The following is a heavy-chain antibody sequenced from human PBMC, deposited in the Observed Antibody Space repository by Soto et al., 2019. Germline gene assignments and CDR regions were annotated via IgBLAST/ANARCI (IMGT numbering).Heavy chain of an antibody. CDR2: IHYSGST. V-gene: IGHV4-39*01. J-gene: IGHJ4*02. CDR3: AAHDSGGYYAEY. D-gene: IGHD3-22*01. Sequence: QLQLQESGPGLVKPSETLSLTCTVSGDSVTISDYYWGWIRQPPGKGLDWVGSIHYSGSTYYNPSLKRRVTRSGDTSKKQFARKLTSVTAADAAVYYCAAHDSGGYYAEYWGQGTLVTVSA. CDR1: GDSVTISDYY.